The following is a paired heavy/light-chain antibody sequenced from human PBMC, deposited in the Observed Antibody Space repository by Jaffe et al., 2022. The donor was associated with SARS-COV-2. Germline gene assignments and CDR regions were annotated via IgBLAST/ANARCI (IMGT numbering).Light chain of an antibody. CDR2: EGS. V-gene: IGLV2-23*01. CDR3: CSYAGGSSYV. Sequence: QSALTQPASVSGSPGQSITISCTGTSSDVGSYNLVSWYQQHPGKAPKLMLYEGSKRPSGISKRFSGSKSGNTASLTISGLQAEDEADYYCCSYAGGSSYVFGTGTKVTVL. J-gene: IGLJ1*01. CDR1: SSDVGSYNL.
Heavy chain of an antibody. CDR1: IGSISSRSYY. D-gene: IGHD6-13*01. CDR2: IYYSGRT. V-gene: IGHV4-39*01. Sequence: QLQLQESGPGLVKPSETLSLTCTVSIGSISSRSYYWGWIRQPPGKGLEWIGSIYYSGRTYYNPSLKSRVTISVDTSKNQFSLKLSSVTAADTAVYYCVSLYSNNWIFDYWGQGTLVTVSS. J-gene: IGHJ4*02. CDR3: VSLYSNNWIFDY.